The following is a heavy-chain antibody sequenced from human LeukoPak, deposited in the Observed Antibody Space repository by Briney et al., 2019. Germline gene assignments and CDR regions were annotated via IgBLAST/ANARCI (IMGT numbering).Heavy chain of an antibody. CDR1: GFTFSSYA. D-gene: IGHD2-8*01. Sequence: PGGSLRLSCAASGFTFSSYAMSWVRQAPGKGLVWVSRINGDGTSTTYADSVKGRFTISRDNAKNTLYLQMNSLRAEDTAVYYCARVDVLSGGWGQGTLVTVSS. V-gene: IGHV3-74*03. J-gene: IGHJ4*02. CDR2: INGDGTST. CDR3: ARVDVLSGG.